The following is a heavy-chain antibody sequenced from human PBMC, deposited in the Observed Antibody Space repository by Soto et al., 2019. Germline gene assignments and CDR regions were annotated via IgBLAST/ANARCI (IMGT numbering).Heavy chain of an antibody. V-gene: IGHV1-2*04. CDR1: GGTFSSYA. CDR2: INPNSGGT. D-gene: IGHD3-3*01. Sequence: ASVKVSCKASGGTFSSYAISWVRQAPGQGLEWMGWINPNSGGTNYAQKFQGWVTMTRDTSISTAYMELSRLRSDDTAVYYCAREVIYDFWSGEHYGMDVWGQGTTVTVSS. J-gene: IGHJ6*02. CDR3: AREVIYDFWSGEHYGMDV.